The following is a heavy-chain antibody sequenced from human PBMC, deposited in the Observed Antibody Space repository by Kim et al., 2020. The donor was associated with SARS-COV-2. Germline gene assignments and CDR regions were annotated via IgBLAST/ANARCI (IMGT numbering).Heavy chain of an antibody. CDR1: GGSISSGVYY. CDR2: IYYSGST. V-gene: IGHV4-31*03. J-gene: IGHJ4*02. D-gene: IGHD5-18*01. Sequence: SETLSLTCTVSGGSISSGVYYWSWIRQHPGKGLEWIGYIYYSGSTYYNPSLKSRVTISVDTSKNQFSLKLSSVTAADTAVYYCARGPNTAMADTFDYWGQGTLVTVSS. CDR3: ARGPNTAMADTFDY.